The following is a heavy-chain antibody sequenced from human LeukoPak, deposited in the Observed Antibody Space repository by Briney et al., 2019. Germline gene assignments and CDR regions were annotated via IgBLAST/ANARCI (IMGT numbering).Heavy chain of an antibody. Sequence: SETLSLTCAVSGYSISSGYYWGWIRQPPGKGLEWIGSIYHSGSTYYNPSLKSRVTISVDTSENQFSLKLSSVTAADTAVYYCASPRGYYDSSGYLSNWFDPWGQGTLVTVSS. J-gene: IGHJ5*02. V-gene: IGHV4-38-2*01. CDR1: GYSISSGYY. D-gene: IGHD3-22*01. CDR3: ASPRGYYDSSGYLSNWFDP. CDR2: IYHSGST.